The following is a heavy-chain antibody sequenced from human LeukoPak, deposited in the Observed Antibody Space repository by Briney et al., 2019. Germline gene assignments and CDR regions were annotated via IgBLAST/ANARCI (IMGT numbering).Heavy chain of an antibody. CDR1: GYTFTTYY. V-gene: IGHV1-2*02. CDR2: INPNSGGT. D-gene: IGHD2-21*01. Sequence: ASVKVSCKASGYTFTTYYIHWVRQAPGQGLEWMGWINPNSGGTNYAQKFQGRVTMTRDTSISTAYMELSRLRSDDTAVYYCARATYPKDAFDIWGQGTMVTVSS. J-gene: IGHJ3*02. CDR3: ARATYPKDAFDI.